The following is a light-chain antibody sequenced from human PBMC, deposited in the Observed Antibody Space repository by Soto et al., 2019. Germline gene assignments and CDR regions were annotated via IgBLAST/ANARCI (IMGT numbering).Light chain of an antibody. Sequence: DIQMTQSPSTLSSSVGDRVTITCRASQSLSGRLAWYQQRPGQAPKLLIYDVSTLESGVPSRFSGTGTGSGTEFTLSISDLQPDDFATYYCQQSYSTPITFGPGTKVDIK. J-gene: IGKJ3*01. V-gene: IGKV1-5*01. CDR3: QQSYSTPIT. CDR1: QSLSGR. CDR2: DVS.